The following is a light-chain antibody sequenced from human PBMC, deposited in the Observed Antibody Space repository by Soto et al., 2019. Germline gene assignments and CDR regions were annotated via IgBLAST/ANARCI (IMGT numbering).Light chain of an antibody. V-gene: IGKV1-9*01. Sequence: DIQLTQSPSLLSASIGDRVTITCRASHDISTFLAWYQQKPVKAPKLLIYTASTLESGVPSRFSASGSGTEFTLTISSLHPDDFATYYCQEYNNYWTFGQGTKVDIK. CDR3: QEYNNYWT. CDR2: TAS. J-gene: IGKJ1*01. CDR1: HDISTF.